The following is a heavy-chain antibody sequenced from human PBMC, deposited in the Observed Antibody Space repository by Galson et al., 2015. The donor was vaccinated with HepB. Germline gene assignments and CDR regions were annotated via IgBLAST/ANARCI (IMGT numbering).Heavy chain of an antibody. V-gene: IGHV4-61*01. CDR1: GGSFSSSSYY. CDR3: ARRIATALGNWLDP. J-gene: IGHJ5*02. D-gene: IGHD1-1*01. Sequence: ETLSLTCTVSGGSFSSSSYYWNWIRQPPGAGLEWIASVYDSGSSNYNPSLRSRVTISLDTSNNQLSLRLSSVTAADTAVYYCARRIATALGNWLDPWGQGTLVTVSS. CDR2: VYDSGSS.